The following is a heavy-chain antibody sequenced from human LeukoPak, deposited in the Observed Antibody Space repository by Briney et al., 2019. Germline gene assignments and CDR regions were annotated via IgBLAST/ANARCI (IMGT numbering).Heavy chain of an antibody. V-gene: IGHV3-9*01. Sequence: XAPXXXLEWGSVISWNSGSIGYADSVKGRFTISRDNAKNSLYLQMNSLRAEDTALYYCAKRSSGYYHDAFDIWGQGTMVTVSS. D-gene: IGHD3-22*01. CDR3: AKRSSGYYHDAFDI. CDR2: ISWNSGSI. J-gene: IGHJ3*02.